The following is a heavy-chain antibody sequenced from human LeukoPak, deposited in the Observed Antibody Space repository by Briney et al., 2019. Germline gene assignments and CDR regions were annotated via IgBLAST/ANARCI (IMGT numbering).Heavy chain of an antibody. V-gene: IGHV3-30*02. CDR2: IRYDGSNK. CDR3: AKDFRDWSYATSPDY. Sequence: PGGSLRLSCAASGFTFSSYGMHWVRQAPGKGLEWVAFIRYDGSNKYYADSVKGRFTISRDNSKNTLYLQMNSLRAEDTAVYYCAKDFRDWSYATSPDYWGQRTLVTVSS. CDR1: GFTFSSYG. J-gene: IGHJ4*02. D-gene: IGHD2-2*01.